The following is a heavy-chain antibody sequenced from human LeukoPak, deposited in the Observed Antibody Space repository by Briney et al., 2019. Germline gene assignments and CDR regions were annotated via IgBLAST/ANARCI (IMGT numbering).Heavy chain of an antibody. Sequence: GGSLRLSCSASGLTFSSYAMHWVRQAPGKGLEYVSAISSNGGSTYYADSVKGRFTISRDNSKNTLYLQMSSLRAEDTAVYYCVKDLGKRSGSYPRELGFDYWGQGTLVTVSS. CDR3: VKDLGKRSGSYPRELGFDY. J-gene: IGHJ4*02. CDR2: ISSNGGST. V-gene: IGHV3-64D*06. D-gene: IGHD1-26*01. CDR1: GLTFSSYA.